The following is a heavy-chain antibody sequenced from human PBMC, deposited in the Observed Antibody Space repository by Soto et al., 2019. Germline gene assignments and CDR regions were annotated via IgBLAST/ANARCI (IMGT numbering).Heavy chain of an antibody. D-gene: IGHD6-6*01. CDR3: ARAQWSSSADVYYYYGMDV. Sequence: QVQLQESGPGLVKPSETLSLTCTVSGGSISSYYWSWIRQPPGKGLEWIGYIYYSGSTNYNPSLKSRVTISVVTSKNQFSLKLSSVTAADTAVYYCARAQWSSSADVYYYYGMDVWGQGTTVTVSS. CDR1: GGSISSYY. CDR2: IYYSGST. J-gene: IGHJ6*02. V-gene: IGHV4-59*01.